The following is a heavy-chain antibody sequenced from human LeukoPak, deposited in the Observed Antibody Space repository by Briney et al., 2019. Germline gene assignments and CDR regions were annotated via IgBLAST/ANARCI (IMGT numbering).Heavy chain of an antibody. CDR1: GFDFNNYV. CDR3: AREMATTETSDY. Sequence: PGGSLRLSCAASGFDFNNYVMHWVRQAPGKGLEWVAVISYDGSNIYYSDSVKGRFTISRDNSKNTLYVQMSSLRPEDTAVYYCAREMATTETSDYWGQGTLVTVSS. CDR2: ISYDGSNI. J-gene: IGHJ4*02. D-gene: IGHD5-24*01. V-gene: IGHV3-30-3*01.